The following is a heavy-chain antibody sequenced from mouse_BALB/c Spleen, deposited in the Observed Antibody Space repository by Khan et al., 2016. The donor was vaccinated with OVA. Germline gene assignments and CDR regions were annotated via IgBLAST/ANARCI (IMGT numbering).Heavy chain of an antibody. CDR2: ILPGSGST. CDR3: ARYYGSSGAY. D-gene: IGHD1-1*01. Sequence: QVQLQQPGAELMKPGASVKISCKATGYTFSIYWIEWVKRRPGHGLEWIGEILPGSGSTNYNEKFKGKATFTADTSSNTAYMQLSSLTSEDSAVYYCARYYGSSGAYWGQGTLVTVSA. CDR1: GYTFSIYW. V-gene: IGHV1-9*01. J-gene: IGHJ3*01.